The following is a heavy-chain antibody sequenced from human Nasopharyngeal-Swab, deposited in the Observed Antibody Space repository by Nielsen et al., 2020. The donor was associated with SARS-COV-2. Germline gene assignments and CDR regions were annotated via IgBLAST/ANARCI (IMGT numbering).Heavy chain of an antibody. V-gene: IGHV4-39*07. CDR1: GGSIGSYY. D-gene: IGHD1-1*01. Sequence: GSLRLSCTVSGGSIGSYYWGWIRQPPGKGLEWIGSIYYSGSTYYNPSLKSRVTISVDTSKNQFSLKLSSVTAADTAVYYCARELGYNWNVWGQGTLVTVSS. J-gene: IGHJ4*02. CDR3: ARELGYNWNV. CDR2: IYYSGST.